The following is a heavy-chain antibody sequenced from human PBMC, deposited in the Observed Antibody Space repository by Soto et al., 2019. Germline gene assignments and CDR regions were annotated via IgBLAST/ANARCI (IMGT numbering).Heavy chain of an antibody. Sequence: SETLSLTCNVTGDSIKTHYWSWIRQAPGKGLEWIGYIYYSGSTLYNPSLKRRVTISADTAKNQFSLRLTSLTAADAAVYYCASGWMAAFDNWGQGTLVTVSS. CDR1: GDSIKTHY. CDR2: IYYSGST. V-gene: IGHV4-59*11. D-gene: IGHD2-2*03. J-gene: IGHJ4*02. CDR3: ASGWMAAFDN.